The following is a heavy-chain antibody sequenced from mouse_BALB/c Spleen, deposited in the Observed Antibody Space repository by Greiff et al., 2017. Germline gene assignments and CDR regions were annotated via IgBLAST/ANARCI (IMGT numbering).Heavy chain of an antibody. D-gene: IGHD1-1*01. CDR1: GYSITSDYA. V-gene: IGHV3-2*02. CDR3: ARDTTVVHAMDY. J-gene: IGHJ4*01. Sequence: VQLQQSGPGLVKPSQSLSLTCTVTGYSITSDYAWNWIRQFPGNKLEWMGYISYSGSTSYNPSLKSRISITRDTSKNQFFLQLNSVTTEDTATYYCARDTTVVHAMDYWGQGTSVTVSS. CDR2: ISYSGST.